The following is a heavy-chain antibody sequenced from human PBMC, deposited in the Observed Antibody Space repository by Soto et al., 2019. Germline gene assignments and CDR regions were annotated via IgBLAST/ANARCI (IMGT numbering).Heavy chain of an antibody. V-gene: IGHV3-48*02. CDR3: ARAPGVRGDYYYGMDV. CDR2: ISSSSSTI. Sequence: GGSLRLSCAASGFTFSSYSMNWVRQAPGKGLEWVSYISSSSSTIYYADSVKGRFTISRDNAKNSLYLQMNSLRDEDTAVYYCARAPGVRGDYYYGMDVWGQGTTVSVS. D-gene: IGHD3-10*01. J-gene: IGHJ6*02. CDR1: GFTFSSYS.